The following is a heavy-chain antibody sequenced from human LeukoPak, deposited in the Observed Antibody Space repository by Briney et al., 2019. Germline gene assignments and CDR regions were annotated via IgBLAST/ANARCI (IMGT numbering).Heavy chain of an antibody. Sequence: ASVKVSCKASGYTFTSYYMHWVRQAPGQGLEWMGIINPSGGSTSYAQKFQGRVTMTRDTSTSTVYMELSSLRSEDTAVYYCAREGSGSYYLSHYYYYMDVWGKGTTVTISS. CDR3: AREGSGSYYLSHYYYYMDV. V-gene: IGHV1-46*01. D-gene: IGHD3-10*01. CDR2: INPSGGST. J-gene: IGHJ6*03. CDR1: GYTFTSYY.